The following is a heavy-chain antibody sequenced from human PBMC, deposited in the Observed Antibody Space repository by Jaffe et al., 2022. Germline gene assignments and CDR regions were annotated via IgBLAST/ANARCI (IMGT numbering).Heavy chain of an antibody. Sequence: QVQLVQSGAEVKKPGASVKVSCKASGYTFTSYGISWVRQAPGQGLEWMGWISAYNGNTNYAQKLQGRVTMTTDTSTSTAYMELRSLRSDDTAVYYCARVSYCSGGSCYRPPQPFGYWGQGTLVTVSS. CDR2: ISAYNGNT. D-gene: IGHD2-15*01. J-gene: IGHJ4*02. V-gene: IGHV1-18*01. CDR1: GYTFTSYG. CDR3: ARVSYCSGGSCYRPPQPFGY.